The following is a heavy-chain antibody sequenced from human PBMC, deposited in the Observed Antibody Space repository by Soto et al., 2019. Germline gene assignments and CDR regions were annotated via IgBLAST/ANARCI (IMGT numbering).Heavy chain of an antibody. CDR2: ISSSSSYI. J-gene: IGHJ3*02. CDR3: ARGYHYYDSSGYDKWDAFDI. CDR1: GFTFSSYS. D-gene: IGHD3-22*01. Sequence: GGSLRLSCAASGFTFSSYSMNWVRQAPGKGLEWVSSISSSSSYIFYADSVKGRFTISRDNAKNSLYLQMNSLRAEDTAVYYCARGYHYYDSSGYDKWDAFDIWGQGTMVTVS. V-gene: IGHV3-21*01.